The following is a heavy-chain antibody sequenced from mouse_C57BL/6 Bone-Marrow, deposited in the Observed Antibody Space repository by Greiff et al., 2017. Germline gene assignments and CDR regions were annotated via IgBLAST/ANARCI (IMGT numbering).Heavy chain of an antibody. CDR2: IYPGSGST. D-gene: IGHD2-5*01. CDR1: GYTFTSSW. CDR3: ARPYYSNYWYFDV. J-gene: IGHJ1*03. V-gene: IGHV1-55*01. Sequence: QVQLQQPGAELVKPGASVKMSCKASGYTFTSSWITWVKQRPGQGLGWIGDIYPGSGSTNYNEKFKSKATLTVDTSSSTAYMQLSSLTSEDSAVYYCARPYYSNYWYFDVWGTGTTVTVSS.